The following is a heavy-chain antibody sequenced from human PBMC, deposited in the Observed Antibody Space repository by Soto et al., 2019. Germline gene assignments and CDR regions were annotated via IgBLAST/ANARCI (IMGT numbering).Heavy chain of an antibody. V-gene: IGHV3-33*01. CDR3: ARDDIPGRAVAIYGMDI. CDR2: IWYDGSNE. CDR1: VFSLCNYW. Sequence: GGCLRLSCAASVFSLCNYWMHGVRQAPGKGLEWVAVIWYDGSNEYYADSVKGRFTISRDNSKNTLYLQMNSLRAEDTAVYYCARDDIPGRAVAIYGMDIWGQGTTVTVSS. J-gene: IGHJ6*02. D-gene: IGHD6-19*01.